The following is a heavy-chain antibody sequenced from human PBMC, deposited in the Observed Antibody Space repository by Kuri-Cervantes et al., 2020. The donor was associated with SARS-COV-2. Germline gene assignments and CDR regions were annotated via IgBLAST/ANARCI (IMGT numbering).Heavy chain of an antibody. CDR2: IWYDGSNK. J-gene: IGHJ4*02. CDR1: GFTFSSYG. D-gene: IGHD3-10*01. CDR3: ARNLRGVLWTFDY. V-gene: IGHV3-33*01. Sequence: GESLKISCAASGFTFSSYGMHWVRQAPGKGLEWVAVIWYDGSNKYYADSVKGRFTISRDNSKNTLYLQMNSLRAEDTAVYYCARNLRGVLWTFDYWGQGTLVTVSS.